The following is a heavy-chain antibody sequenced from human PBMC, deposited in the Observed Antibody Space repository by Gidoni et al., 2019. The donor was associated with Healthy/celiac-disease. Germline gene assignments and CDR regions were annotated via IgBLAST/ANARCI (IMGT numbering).Heavy chain of an antibody. CDR2: INHSGST. D-gene: IGHD3-22*01. CDR1: GGSFSGYY. V-gene: IGHV4-34*01. CDR3: AIAAVSVPYYYDSSGVFDY. J-gene: IGHJ4*02. Sequence: QVQLQQWGAGLLKPSETLSLTCAVYGGSFSGYYWSWIRQPPGKGLEWIGEINHSGSTNYNPSLKSRVTISVDTSKNQFSLKLSSVTAADTAVYYCAIAAVSVPYYYDSSGVFDYWGQGTLVTVSS.